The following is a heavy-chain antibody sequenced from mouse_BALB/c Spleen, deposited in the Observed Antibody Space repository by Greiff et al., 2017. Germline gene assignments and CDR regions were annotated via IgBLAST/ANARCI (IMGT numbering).Heavy chain of an antibody. V-gene: IGHV5-4*02. D-gene: IGHD4-1*01. CDR1: GFTFSDYY. Sequence: EVNVVESGGGLVKPGGSLKLSCAASGFTFSDYYMYWVRQTPEKRLEWVATISDGGSYTYYPDSVKGRFTISRDNAKNNLYLQMSSLKSEDTAMYYCARDGLGRKGYYFDYWGQGTTLTVSS. CDR2: ISDGGSYT. J-gene: IGHJ2*01. CDR3: ARDGLGRKGYYFDY.